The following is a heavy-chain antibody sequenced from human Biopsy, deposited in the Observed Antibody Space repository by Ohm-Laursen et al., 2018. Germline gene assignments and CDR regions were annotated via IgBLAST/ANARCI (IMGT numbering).Heavy chain of an antibody. J-gene: IGHJ2*01. CDR3: ARGVPHYDGSGFPLAGYWYFDL. CDR1: GGSIGGGEYY. V-gene: IGHV4-31*01. D-gene: IGHD3-22*01. Sequence: TLSLTCTVSGGSIGGGEYYWNWIRQHPGKGLEWIGLISYSGNTFYNPSLESLLTISIDTSKNHFSLNLRSVTAADTAVYYCARGVPHYDGSGFPLAGYWYFDLWGRGTLVTVSS. CDR2: ISYSGNT.